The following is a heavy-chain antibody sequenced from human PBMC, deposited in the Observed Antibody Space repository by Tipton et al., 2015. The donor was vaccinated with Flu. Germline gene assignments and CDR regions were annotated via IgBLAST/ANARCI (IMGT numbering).Heavy chain of an antibody. CDR1: GGSISSNTYY. Sequence: TLSLTCTVSGGSISSNTYYWGWIRQPPGKGLEWFGNIHYSGSTYYNPSLKSRVTISVDTSKNQFSLKLSSVTAADTAIYYCAARNNWGSRIEYWGRGTLVTVS. V-gene: IGHV4-39*01. D-gene: IGHD7-27*01. CDR3: AARNNWGSRIEY. CDR2: IHYSGST. J-gene: IGHJ4*02.